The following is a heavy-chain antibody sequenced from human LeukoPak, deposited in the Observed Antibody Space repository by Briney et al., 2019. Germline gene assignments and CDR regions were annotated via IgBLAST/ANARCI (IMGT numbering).Heavy chain of an antibody. D-gene: IGHD5-12*01. V-gene: IGHV4-4*07. CDR2: ISASGDT. J-gene: IGHJ5*01. CDR1: GDSISSYW. Sequence: SETLSLTCTVSGDSISSYWWAWIRQPAGKGLEWIGRISASGDTRLNPSLARRVSMSVDPSKNQFSLTLTSVTAADTAVYFCATGLPGDYDYNCFDSWGQGTLVTVSS. CDR3: ATGLPGDYDYNCFDS.